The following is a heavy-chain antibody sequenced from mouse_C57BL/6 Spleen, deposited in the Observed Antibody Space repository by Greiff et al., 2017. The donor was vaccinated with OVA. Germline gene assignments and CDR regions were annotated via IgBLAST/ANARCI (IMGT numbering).Heavy chain of an antibody. CDR3: ARESIYYGYDGYAMDY. J-gene: IGHJ4*01. CDR1: GYTFTSYW. V-gene: IGHV1-55*01. D-gene: IGHD2-2*01. CDR2: IYPGSGST. Sequence: QVHVKQPGAELVKPGASVKMSCKASGYTFTSYWITWVKQRPGQGLEWIGDIYPGSGSTNYNEKFKSKATLTVDTSSSTAYMQLSSLTSEDSAVYYCARESIYYGYDGYAMDYWGQGTSVTVSS.